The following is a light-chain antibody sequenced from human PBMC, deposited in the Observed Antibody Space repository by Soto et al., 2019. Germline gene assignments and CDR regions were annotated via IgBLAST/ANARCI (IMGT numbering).Light chain of an antibody. V-gene: IGKV1-39*01. Sequence: DIQMTQSPSSLSASVGDRVTITCRASQTISTYLNWFQQKPGKAPKLLIHTASSLQSGVPSRFSGSGSGTDFTLTISSLQPEDFATYYCQQSSSNLLTFGGGTKVDIK. J-gene: IGKJ4*01. CDR2: TAS. CDR3: QQSSSNLLT. CDR1: QTISTY.